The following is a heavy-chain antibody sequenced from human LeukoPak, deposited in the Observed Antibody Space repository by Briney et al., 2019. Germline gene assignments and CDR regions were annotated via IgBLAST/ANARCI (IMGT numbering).Heavy chain of an antibody. CDR2: TYISGSA. J-gene: IGHJ5*02. Sequence: SETLSLTCTVSGGSISSGGYYWNWIRQPAGKGLEWIGRTYISGSANYNPSLKSRVTISVDTSKNQISLKLSSVTATDTAVYYCARGDYSIYNWFDPWGQGALVTVSS. CDR1: GGSISSGGYY. V-gene: IGHV4-61*02. CDR3: ARGDYSIYNWFDP. D-gene: IGHD4-11*01.